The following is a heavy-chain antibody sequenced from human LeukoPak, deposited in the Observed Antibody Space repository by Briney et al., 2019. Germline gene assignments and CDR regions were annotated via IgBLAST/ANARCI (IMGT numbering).Heavy chain of an antibody. CDR1: GFTFSSYG. J-gene: IGHJ4*02. CDR2: IWYDGSNK. CDR3: ARDWSTTEGFV. V-gene: IGHV3-33*01. Sequence: PGGSLRLSCAASGFTFSSYGMHWVRQAPGKGLEWVSVIWYDGSNKYYADSVKGRFTISRDTSKNTLYLKMNSLRAEDTAVYFCARDWSTTEGFVWGQGTLVTVSS. D-gene: IGHD3-3*01.